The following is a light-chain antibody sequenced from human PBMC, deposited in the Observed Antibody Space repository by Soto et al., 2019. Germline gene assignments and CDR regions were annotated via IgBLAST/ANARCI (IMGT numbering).Light chain of an antibody. CDR3: QQYGSSLFT. J-gene: IGKJ3*01. CDR2: GAS. V-gene: IGKV3-20*01. CDR1: QSISSSY. Sequence: DIVLTQSPGTLSLSPGESATLSCRASQSISSSYLAWYQQKPGQAPRLLIYGASSRATGIPDRFSGSGSGSDFTLTISRLEPADFAVYYSQQYGSSLFTFGPGTKVDIK.